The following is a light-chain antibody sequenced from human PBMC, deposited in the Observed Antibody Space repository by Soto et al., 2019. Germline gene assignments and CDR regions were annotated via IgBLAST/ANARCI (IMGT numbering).Light chain of an antibody. V-gene: IGLV2-23*01. J-gene: IGLJ1*01. CDR3: CSYAGGSKV. Sequence: QSALTQPGSVSGSPGQSITISCTGTSSDVGSYKFVSWYQQYPGKAPKLMIYEGSKRPSGVSDRFSGSKSGNTASLTISGLQAEDEADYFCCSYAGGSKVFGAGTKVTIL. CDR2: EGS. CDR1: SSDVGSYKF.